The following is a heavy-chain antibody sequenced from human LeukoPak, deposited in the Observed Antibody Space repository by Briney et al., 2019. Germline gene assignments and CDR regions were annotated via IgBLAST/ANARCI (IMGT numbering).Heavy chain of an antibody. CDR1: GFSLSTSGVL. CDR3: AHKSVDTSIDY. Sequence: SGPTLVKPTQTLTLTCTFSGFSLSTSGVLVGWIRQPPGKALEWLAFIYGNDDKRYSPSLMSRLTITKDTSNNQVVLTMTNMDPVDTATYYCAHKSVDTSIDYWGQGTLVTVSS. CDR2: IYGNDDK. V-gene: IGHV2-5*01. D-gene: IGHD5-18*01. J-gene: IGHJ4*02.